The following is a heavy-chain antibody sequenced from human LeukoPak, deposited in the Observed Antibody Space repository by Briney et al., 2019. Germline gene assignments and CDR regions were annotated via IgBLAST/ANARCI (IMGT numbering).Heavy chain of an antibody. CDR2: IWYDGSKT. V-gene: IGHV3-33*01. CDR1: GFIFSNYG. D-gene: IGHD3-10*01. Sequence: GGSPRLSCAASGFIFSNYGMHWVRQAPGKGLEWVAVIWYDGSKTYYADSVKGRFTISRDNSKNTLYLQMSSLRAEDTAVYYCARDRYYGSENYYYYYYMDVWGKGTTVTVSS. CDR3: ARDRYYGSENYYYYYYMDV. J-gene: IGHJ6*03.